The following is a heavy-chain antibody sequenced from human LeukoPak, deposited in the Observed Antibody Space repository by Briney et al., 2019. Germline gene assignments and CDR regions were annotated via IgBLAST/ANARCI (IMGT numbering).Heavy chain of an antibody. J-gene: IGHJ4*02. D-gene: IGHD3-3*01. V-gene: IGHV3-48*03. CDR2: ISSSGSTI. CDR1: GFTFSSYE. CDR3: ARDQTYDFWSGSGGKYYFDY. Sequence: GGSLRLSCAASGFTFSSYEMNWVRQAPGKGLEWVSYISSSGSTIYYADSVKGRFTISRDNAKNSLYLQMNSLRAEDTAVYYCARDQTYDFWSGSGGKYYFDYWGQGTLVTVSS.